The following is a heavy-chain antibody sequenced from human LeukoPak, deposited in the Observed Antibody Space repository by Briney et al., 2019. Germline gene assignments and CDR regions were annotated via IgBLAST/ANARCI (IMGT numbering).Heavy chain of an antibody. D-gene: IGHD3-10*01. CDR2: IRYDGSNK. Sequence: PGGSLRLSCAASGFTFSSYGMHWVRQAPGKGLEWVAFIRYDGSNKYYADSVKGRFTISRDNSKNTLYLQMNSLRAEDTAVYYSAKDRLLWFGELLPPYYFDYWGQGTLVTVSS. J-gene: IGHJ4*02. CDR3: AKDRLLWFGELLPPYYFDY. V-gene: IGHV3-30*02. CDR1: GFTFSSYG.